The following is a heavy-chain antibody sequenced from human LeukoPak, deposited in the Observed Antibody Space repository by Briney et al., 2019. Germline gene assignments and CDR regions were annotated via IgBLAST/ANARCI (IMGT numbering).Heavy chain of an antibody. J-gene: IGHJ4*02. CDR1: GYSFTSYW. V-gene: IGHV5-51*01. CDR3: ARRYYYDSSGYYYRPGGYRSYYFDY. D-gene: IGHD3-22*01. Sequence: GESLKISCKGSGYSFTSYWIGWVRQMPGKGLEWMGIIYPGDSDTRYSPSFQGQVTISADKSISTAYLQWSSLKASDTAMYYCARRYYYDSSGYYYRPGGYRSYYFDYWGQGTLVTVSS. CDR2: IYPGDSDT.